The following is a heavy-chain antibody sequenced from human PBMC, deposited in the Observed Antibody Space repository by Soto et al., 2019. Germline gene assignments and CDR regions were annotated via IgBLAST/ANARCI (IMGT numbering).Heavy chain of an antibody. J-gene: IGHJ4*02. D-gene: IGHD3-10*01. CDR1: GFTFTSYP. V-gene: IGHV1-8*02. CDR3: ARSAPGAVDH. Sequence: ALVKVSFKASGFTFTSYPVQWVRPATGKGLGWIGWMNRHSGDTGFAQRFQGRVTMDRNTAINTAYMELRSLRSQDTAVYYCARSAPGAVDHWGQGTLVTVSS. CDR2: MNRHSGDT.